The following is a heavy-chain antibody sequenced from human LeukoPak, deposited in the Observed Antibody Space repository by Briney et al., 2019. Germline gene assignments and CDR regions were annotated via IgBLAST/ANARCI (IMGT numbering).Heavy chain of an antibody. CDR3: ARGAGGAMDV. D-gene: IGHD1-14*01. CDR1: GFTFDDYA. V-gene: IGHV3-9*01. Sequence: PGGSLRLSCAASGFTFDDYAMHWVRQAPGKGLEWVSGISWNSGSIGYADSVKGRFTTSRDNAKNSLYLQMNSLRAEDTAVYYCARGAGGAMDVWGKGTTVTVSS. CDR2: ISWNSGSI. J-gene: IGHJ6*03.